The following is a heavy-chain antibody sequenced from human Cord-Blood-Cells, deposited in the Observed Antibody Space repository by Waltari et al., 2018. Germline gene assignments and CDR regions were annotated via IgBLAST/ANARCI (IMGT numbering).Heavy chain of an antibody. CDR1: GYSISRGYY. V-gene: IGHV4-38-2*02. Sequence: QVQLQESGPGLVKPSETLSLTCAVSGYSISRGYYWGWLRQPPGKGLEWIGSIYHSGSTYYNPSLKSRVTISVDTSKNQFSLKLSSVTAADTAVYYCARDRVVPAATVFDYWGQGTLVTVSS. CDR3: ARDRVVPAATVFDY. D-gene: IGHD2-2*01. J-gene: IGHJ4*02. CDR2: IYHSGST.